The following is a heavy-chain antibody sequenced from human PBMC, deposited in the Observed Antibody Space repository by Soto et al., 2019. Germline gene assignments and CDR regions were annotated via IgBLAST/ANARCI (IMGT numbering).Heavy chain of an antibody. J-gene: IGHJ3*01. CDR3: ARDQLYYNDISGRPLNAYAF. CDR1: GFTFSSYW. D-gene: IGHD3-22*01. CDR2: INSDGSST. V-gene: IGHV3-74*01. Sequence: GGSLRLSCAASGFTFSSYWMHWVRQAPGKGLVWVSRINSDGSSTSYADSVKGRFTISRDNAKNTLYLQMNSLRAEDTAVYYCARDQLYYNDISGRPLNAYAFWGQRTMVTGSS.